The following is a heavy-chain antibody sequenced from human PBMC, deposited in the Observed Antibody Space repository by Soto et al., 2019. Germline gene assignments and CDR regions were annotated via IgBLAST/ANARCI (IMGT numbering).Heavy chain of an antibody. CDR1: GYTFTGYY. CDR2: INPNSGGT. V-gene: IGHV1-2*04. J-gene: IGHJ6*02. D-gene: IGHD4-4*01. CDR3: ARSFPATTVTTYYYYGMDV. Sequence: ASVKVSCKASGYTFTGYYMHWVRQAPGQGLEWMGWINPNSGGTNYAQKFQGWVTMTRGTSISTAYMELSRLRSDDTAVYYCARSFPATTVTTYYYYGMDVWGQGTTVTVSS.